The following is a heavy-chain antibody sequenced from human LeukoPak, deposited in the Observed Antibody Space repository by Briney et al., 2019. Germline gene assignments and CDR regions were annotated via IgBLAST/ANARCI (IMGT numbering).Heavy chain of an antibody. V-gene: IGHV3-48*04. J-gene: IGHJ5*02. CDR1: GFTSSNAW. Sequence: GGSLRLSCTASGFTSSNAWMTWVRQAPGKGLEWISYISSAGTTKIYADSVKGRFTISRDNAKNSLYLQMNSLRAEDTAVYYCARDYWFDPWGHGTLVTVSS. CDR3: ARDYWFDP. CDR2: ISSAGTTK.